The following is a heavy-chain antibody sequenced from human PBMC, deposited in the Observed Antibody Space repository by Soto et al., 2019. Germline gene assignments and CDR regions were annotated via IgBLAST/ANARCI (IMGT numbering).Heavy chain of an antibody. J-gene: IGHJ3*02. Sequence: GGSLRLSCAASGFTFSSYSMNWVRQAPGKGLEWVSSISSSSSYIYYADSVKGRFTISRDNAKNSLYLQMNSLRAEDTAVYYCARNPGRCSGGSCYSFAFDIWDQGTMVTVSS. CDR1: GFTFSSYS. V-gene: IGHV3-21*01. CDR2: ISSSSSYI. D-gene: IGHD2-15*01. CDR3: ARNPGRCSGGSCYSFAFDI.